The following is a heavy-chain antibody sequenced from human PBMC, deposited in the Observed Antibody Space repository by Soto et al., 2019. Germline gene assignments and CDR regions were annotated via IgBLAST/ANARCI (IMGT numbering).Heavy chain of an antibody. Sequence: EVQLVESGGGLVQPGGSLRLSCAASGFTFSYYSMNWVRQAPGKGLEWVSYISSHSPTIYYADSVKGRFTISRDNAKNSLYLQMNSLRAEDTAVYYCARAGYEDWRLPHYWGQGTLVTVSS. CDR2: ISSHSPTI. J-gene: IGHJ4*02. CDR3: ARAGYEDWRLPHY. V-gene: IGHV3-48*01. CDR1: GFTFSYYS. D-gene: IGHD5-12*01.